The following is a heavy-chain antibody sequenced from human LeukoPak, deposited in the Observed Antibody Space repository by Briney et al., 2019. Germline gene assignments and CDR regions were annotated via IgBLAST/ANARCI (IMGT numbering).Heavy chain of an antibody. CDR3: ARANGMDV. V-gene: IGHV3-53*01. J-gene: IGHJ6*02. CDR1: GFTVSSNY. CDR2: IYSGGST. Sequence: GGSLRLSSAASGFTVSSNYMSWVRQAQGKGLEWVSVIYSGGSTYYADSVRGRFTISRDNSKNTLYLQMNSLRAEDTAVYYCARANGMDVWGQGTTVTVSS.